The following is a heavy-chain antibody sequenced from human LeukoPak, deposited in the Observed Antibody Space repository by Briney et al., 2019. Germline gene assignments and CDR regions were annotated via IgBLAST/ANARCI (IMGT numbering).Heavy chain of an antibody. CDR1: GYTFTSYG. V-gene: IGHV1-18*01. CDR2: ISAYNGNT. J-gene: IGHJ4*02. Sequence: ASVKVSCKASGYTFTSYGISWVRQAPGQGLEWMGWISAYNGNTNYAQKLQGRVTMTTDTSTSTAYMELRSLRSDDTAVYYCARDFGRYFDWQQRDFDYWGQGTLVTVSS. CDR3: ARDFGRYFDWQQRDFDY. D-gene: IGHD3-9*01.